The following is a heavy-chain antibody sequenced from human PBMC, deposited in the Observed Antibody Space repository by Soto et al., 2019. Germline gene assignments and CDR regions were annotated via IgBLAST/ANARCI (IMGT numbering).Heavy chain of an antibody. D-gene: IGHD1-26*01. CDR1: GFSFRDYA. Sequence: GGSLRLSCAASGFSFRDYAMHWVRQAPGKGLEWVALISYDGSNKYHADSVKGRFTISRDNSKNTLYLQMNSLRADDTSVYYCARDQLSGRNPIDYWGQGTLVTVSS. CDR3: ARDQLSGRNPIDY. J-gene: IGHJ4*02. V-gene: IGHV3-30-3*01. CDR2: ISYDGSNK.